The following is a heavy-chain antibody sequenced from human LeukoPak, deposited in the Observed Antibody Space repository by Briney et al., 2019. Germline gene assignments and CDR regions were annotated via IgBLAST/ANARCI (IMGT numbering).Heavy chain of an antibody. J-gene: IGHJ3*02. D-gene: IGHD3-22*01. V-gene: IGHV3-30-3*01. CDR3: ARETYYYASSGYLDAFDI. CDR2: ISYDGRNK. CDR1: GFTFSSYA. Sequence: GGSLRLSCAASGFTFSSYAMHWVPQAPGKGLEWGAVISYDGRNKYYAGSVKGRFTISRDNSKNTMYLKMNSLRAEDTAVYYCARETYYYASSGYLDAFDIWGQGTMVTVSS.